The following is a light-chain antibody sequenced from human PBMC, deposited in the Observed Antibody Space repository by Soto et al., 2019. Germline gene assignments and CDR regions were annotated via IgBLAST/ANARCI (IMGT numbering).Light chain of an antibody. CDR2: EVS. CDR1: TSDIGGYNY. Sequence: QSVLTQPASVSGSPGQSITISCSGSTSDIGGYNYVSWYQHHPGKVPKVMIYEVSNRPSGVSNRFSGSKSGNTASLTISGLQAEDEADYYCSSYTSSSTLVFGGGTQLTVL. V-gene: IGLV2-14*01. J-gene: IGLJ3*02. CDR3: SSYTSSSTLV.